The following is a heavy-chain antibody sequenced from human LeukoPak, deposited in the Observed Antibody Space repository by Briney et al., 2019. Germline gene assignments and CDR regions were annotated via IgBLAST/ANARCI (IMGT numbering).Heavy chain of an antibody. Sequence: SETLSLTCTVSGGSISSYYWSWLRQPAGKGLEWIGRIYTSGSTNYNPSLKSRVTMSVDTSKNQFSLKLSSVTAADTAVYYCARGGSLDIVVVPAAMPAATMYCGGDCFDYWGQGTLVTVSS. CDR3: ARGGSLDIVVVPAAMPAATMYCGGDCFDY. D-gene: IGHD2-2*03. V-gene: IGHV4-4*07. CDR2: IYTSGST. CDR1: GGSISSYY. J-gene: IGHJ4*02.